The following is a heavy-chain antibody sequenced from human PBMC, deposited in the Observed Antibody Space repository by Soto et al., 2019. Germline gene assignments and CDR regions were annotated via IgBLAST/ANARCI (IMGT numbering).Heavy chain of an antibody. Sequence: QVQLQESGPGLVKPSQTLSLTCTVSGGSISSGDYYWSWIRQPPGKGLEWIGYIYYSGSTYYNPSLKSRVTISVDPSKTQFSLKLSSVTAAATAVYYCARERPDGSRLVPWGQGTLVTVSS. J-gene: IGHJ5*02. CDR3: ARERPDGSRLVP. CDR2: IYYSGST. V-gene: IGHV4-30-4*01. CDR1: GGSISSGDYY. D-gene: IGHD6-13*01.